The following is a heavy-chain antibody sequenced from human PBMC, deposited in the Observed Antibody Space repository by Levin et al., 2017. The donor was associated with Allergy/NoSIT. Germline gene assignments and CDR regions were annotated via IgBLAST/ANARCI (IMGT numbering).Heavy chain of an antibody. Sequence: SVKVSCKASGGTFSSYAISWVRQAPGQGLEWMGGIIPIFGTANYAQKFQGRVTITADESTSTAYMELSSLRSEDTAVYYCARDSDTAMVYPISRYYYGMDVWGQGTTVTVSS. V-gene: IGHV1-69*13. CDR1: GGTFSSYA. J-gene: IGHJ6*02. CDR3: ARDSDTAMVYPISRYYYGMDV. CDR2: IIPIFGTA. D-gene: IGHD5-18*01.